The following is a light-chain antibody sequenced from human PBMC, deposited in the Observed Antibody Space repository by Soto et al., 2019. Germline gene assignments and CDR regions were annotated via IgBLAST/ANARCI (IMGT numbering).Light chain of an antibody. J-gene: IGKJ1*01. Sequence: DIQMTQSPSTLSASVGDRVTITWRASQSISSWLAWYQQKPGKAPKLLIYDASSLESGVPSRFSGSGSGTEFTLTISSLQPDDFATYYCQQYNSLWTFGQGTKVEIK. V-gene: IGKV1-5*01. CDR1: QSISSW. CDR3: QQYNSLWT. CDR2: DAS.